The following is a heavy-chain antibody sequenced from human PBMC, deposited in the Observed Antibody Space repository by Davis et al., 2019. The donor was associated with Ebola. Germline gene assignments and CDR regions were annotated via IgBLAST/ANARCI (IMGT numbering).Heavy chain of an antibody. CDR2: IYYSGST. D-gene: IGHD4-17*01. Sequence: SETLSLTCTVSGGSISSYYWSWIRQPPGKGLEWIGYIYYSGSTNYNPSLKSRVTISVDTSKNQFSLRLTSVTAADTALYYCARAWDGDYHFDYWGQGTPVTVSS. J-gene: IGHJ4*02. CDR3: ARAWDGDYHFDY. CDR1: GGSISSYY. V-gene: IGHV4-59*08.